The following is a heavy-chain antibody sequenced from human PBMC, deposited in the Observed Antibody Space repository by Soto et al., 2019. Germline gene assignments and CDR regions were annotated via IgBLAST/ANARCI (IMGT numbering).Heavy chain of an antibody. D-gene: IGHD2-2*01. J-gene: IGHJ4*02. CDR1: GYTFTSYG. Sequence: ASVKVSCKASGYTFTSYGISWVRQAPGQVLELMGWISAYNGNTNFAQKLQGRVTMTTDTSTSTAYMELRSLRSDDTAVYYCARAHGGIVVVPAAADYWGQGTLVTVSS. CDR2: ISAYNGNT. CDR3: ARAHGGIVVVPAAADY. V-gene: IGHV1-18*01.